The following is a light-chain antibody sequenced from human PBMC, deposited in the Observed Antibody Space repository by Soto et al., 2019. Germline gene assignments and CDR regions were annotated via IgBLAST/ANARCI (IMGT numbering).Light chain of an antibody. J-gene: IGKJ2*01. V-gene: IGKV1-39*01. CDR3: QQSYTTPQYT. CDR1: QSISNY. CDR2: AAS. Sequence: DIQMTQSPSSLSASVGDRVTITCRASQSISNYLNWYQQKPGKAPKLLIYAASALESRVPSRFSGSGSGTDFTFTISNLQPEDFATYYCQQSYTTPQYTFGQGTRLEIK.